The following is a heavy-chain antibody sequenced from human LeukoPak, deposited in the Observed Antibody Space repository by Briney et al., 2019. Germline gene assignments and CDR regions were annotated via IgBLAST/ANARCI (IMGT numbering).Heavy chain of an antibody. CDR1: GFTFSSYA. J-gene: IGHJ4*02. V-gene: IGHV3-30*02. CDR3: AKAAGIVGAMDY. Sequence: GGSLRLSCAASGFTFSSYAMHWVRQAPGKGLEWVAFIRYDGSNKYYADSVKGRFTISRDNSKNTLYLQMNSLRAEDTAVYYCAKAAGIVGAMDYWGQGTLVTVSS. CDR2: IRYDGSNK. D-gene: IGHD1-26*01.